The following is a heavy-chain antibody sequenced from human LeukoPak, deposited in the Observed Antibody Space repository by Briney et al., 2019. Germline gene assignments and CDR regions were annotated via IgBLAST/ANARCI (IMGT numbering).Heavy chain of an antibody. J-gene: IGHJ4*02. CDR3: ARSSGSYGEPFDY. V-gene: IGHV2-70*20. D-gene: IGHD1-26*01. CDR2: IDWDDDK. CDR1: GFSLSTSGMC. Sequence: SAPALVKHTQTLTLTCTFSGFSLSTSGMCVSWVRQPPGKALEWLALIDWDDDKYYRTSLKTRLTISKDTSKYQVVLTMTNMDPVDTATYYCARSSGSYGEPFDYWGQGTLVTVSS.